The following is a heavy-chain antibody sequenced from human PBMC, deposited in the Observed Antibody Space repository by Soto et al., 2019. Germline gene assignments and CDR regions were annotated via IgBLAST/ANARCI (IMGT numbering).Heavy chain of an antibody. V-gene: IGHV4-59*02. CDR1: GGSVISYF. CDR2: NYYTGGST. J-gene: IGHJ4*02. D-gene: IGHD4-17*01. CDR3: ARSYGNHASDF. Sequence: SETLSLTCTVSGGSVISYFWTWIRQPPGKGLEWIGYNYYTGGSTRYNPSLKSRVTISVDASKNQFSLNLTSVTAADTAVYYCARSYGNHASDFWGQGTLVTVSS.